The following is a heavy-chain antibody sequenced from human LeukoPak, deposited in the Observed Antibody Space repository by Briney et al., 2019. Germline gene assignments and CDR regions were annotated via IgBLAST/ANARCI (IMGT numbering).Heavy chain of an antibody. J-gene: IGHJ4*02. V-gene: IGHV1-69*01. CDR3: ARAVGGYDYGGNSGYFDY. Sequence: SVKVSCKASGGTFSSYAISWVRQAPGQGLEWMGGIVPIFGTANYAQKFQGRVTITADESTSTAYMELSSLRSEDTAVYYCARAVGGYDYGGNSGYFDYWGQGTLVTVSS. D-gene: IGHD4-23*01. CDR2: IVPIFGTA. CDR1: GGTFSSYA.